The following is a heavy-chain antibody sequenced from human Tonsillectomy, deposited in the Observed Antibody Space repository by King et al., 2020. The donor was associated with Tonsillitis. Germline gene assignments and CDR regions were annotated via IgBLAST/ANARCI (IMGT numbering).Heavy chain of an antibody. CDR3: ASWSPAIIPLVPPCSSCMSV. V-gene: IGHV3-48*01. D-gene: IGHD6-13*01. Sequence: VQLVESGGGLVQPGGSLRLSCAASGFTFSSYSMNWVRQAPGKGLEWVSYISSSSSTIYYADSVKGRFTISRDNAKNSLYLQMNSLRAEDTAVYYCASWSPAIIPLVPPCSSCMSVCGQGTPVTVSS. CDR1: GFTFSSYS. J-gene: IGHJ6*02. CDR2: ISSSSSTI.